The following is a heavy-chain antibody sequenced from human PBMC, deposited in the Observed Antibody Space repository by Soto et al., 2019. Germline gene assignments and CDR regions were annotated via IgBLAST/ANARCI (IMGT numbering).Heavy chain of an antibody. CDR1: GYTFTSYG. CDR2: ISAYNGNT. Sequence: QVQLVQSGAEVKKPGASVKVSCKASGYTFTSYGISWVRQAPGQGLEWMGWISAYNGNTNYAQKLQGRVTMTTDTSTSTAYMELRRLRSDDTAVYYCARDNRNVVAAAGTPDYWGQGTLVTVSS. CDR3: ARDNRNVVAAAGTPDY. V-gene: IGHV1-18*01. D-gene: IGHD6-13*01. J-gene: IGHJ4*02.